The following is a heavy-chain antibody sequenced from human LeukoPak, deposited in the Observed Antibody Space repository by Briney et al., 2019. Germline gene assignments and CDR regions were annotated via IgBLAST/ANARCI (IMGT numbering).Heavy chain of an antibody. CDR1: GYTSTSYY. J-gene: IGHJ4*02. V-gene: IGHV1-46*01. Sequence: ASVKVSCKASGYTSTSYYMHWVRQATGQGLEWMGIINPSGGSTSYAQKFQGRVTMTRDMSTSTVYMELSSLRSEDTAVYYCARGSHSYGFDYWGQGTLVTVSS. CDR3: ARGSHSYGFDY. CDR2: INPSGGST. D-gene: IGHD5-18*01.